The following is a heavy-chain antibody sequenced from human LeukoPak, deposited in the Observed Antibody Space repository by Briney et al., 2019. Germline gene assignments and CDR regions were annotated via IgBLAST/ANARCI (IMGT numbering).Heavy chain of an antibody. V-gene: IGHV3-74*01. CDR1: GLTFSSHW. Sequence: GGSLRLSCAASGLTFSSHWMHWVRQAPGKGLVWVSRITNDGSSTTYADSVKGRFTISRDNAKNSLYLQMNSLRAEDTAVYYCARDRHGAFDIWGQGTMVTVSS. CDR2: ITNDGSST. J-gene: IGHJ3*02. CDR3: ARDRHGAFDI.